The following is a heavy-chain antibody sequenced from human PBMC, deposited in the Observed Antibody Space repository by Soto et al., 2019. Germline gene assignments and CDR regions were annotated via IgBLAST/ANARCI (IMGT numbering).Heavy chain of an antibody. CDR2: IIPNFGTA. J-gene: IGHJ3*02. Sequence: SVKVSCKASGGTFSSYAISWVRQAPGQGLEWMGGIIPNFGTANYAQKFQGRVTMTADESTSTAYMELSRLRSDDTAVYYCARLSGSYYSAFDIWGQGTMVTVSS. CDR1: GGTFSSYA. D-gene: IGHD1-26*01. V-gene: IGHV1-69*13. CDR3: ARLSGSYYSAFDI.